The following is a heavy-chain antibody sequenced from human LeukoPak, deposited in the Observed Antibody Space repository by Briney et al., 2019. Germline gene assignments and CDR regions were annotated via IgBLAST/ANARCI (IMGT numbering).Heavy chain of an antibody. J-gene: IGHJ5*02. D-gene: IGHD3-9*01. CDR2: ISSSGSTI. CDR1: GFTFSSYE. V-gene: IGHV3-48*03. Sequence: PGGSLRLSCAASGFTFSSYEMNWVRQAPGKGLEWVSYISSSGSTIYYADSVKGRFTISRDNAKNSLYLQMNSLRAEDTAVYYCARWSYDILTGYYWFDPWGQGTLVTVSS. CDR3: ARWSYDILTGYYWFDP.